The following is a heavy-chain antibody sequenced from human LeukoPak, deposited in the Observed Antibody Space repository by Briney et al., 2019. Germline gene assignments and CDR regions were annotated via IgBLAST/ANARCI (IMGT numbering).Heavy chain of an antibody. V-gene: IGHV1-46*01. CDR2: INPSGGST. D-gene: IGHD6-13*01. CDR3: ARKQVDSSSSPPYFDY. Sequence: ASVKVSCKASGYTFTNYYMHWVRQAPGHGLEWMGVINPSGGSTSYAQKFQGRVTMTRDTSTSTVYMELSSLRSEDTAVYYCARKQVDSSSSPPYFDYWGQGTLVTVSS. J-gene: IGHJ4*02. CDR1: GYTFTNYY.